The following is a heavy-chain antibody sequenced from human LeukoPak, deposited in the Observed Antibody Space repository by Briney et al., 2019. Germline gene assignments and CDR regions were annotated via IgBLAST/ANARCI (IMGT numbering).Heavy chain of an antibody. CDR2: INHSGST. CDR1: GGSFSGYY. Sequence: SETLSLTCAVYGGSFSGYYWSWIRQPPGKGLEWIGEINHSGSTNYNPSLKSRVTISVDTSKNQFSLKLSSVTAADTAVYYCARERKSYYDFWSGIPAEYYFDYWGQGTLVTVSS. V-gene: IGHV4-34*01. CDR3: ARERKSYYDFWSGIPAEYYFDY. D-gene: IGHD3-3*01. J-gene: IGHJ4*02.